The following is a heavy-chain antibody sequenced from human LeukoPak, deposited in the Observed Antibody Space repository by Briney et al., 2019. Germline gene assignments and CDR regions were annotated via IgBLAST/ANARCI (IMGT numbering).Heavy chain of an antibody. CDR3: ARVLSIGFHYDY. D-gene: IGHD3-22*01. J-gene: IGHJ4*02. CDR2: ISGSGDAT. Sequence: GGSLGLSCTASGFTFSSLAMHWVRQAPGKGLEWVSGISGSGDATYYADSVRGRFTVSRDNSKNTLYLQMSSLRAEDTALYFCARVLSIGFHYDYWGPGTLVTVSS. CDR1: GFTFSSLA. V-gene: IGHV3-23*01.